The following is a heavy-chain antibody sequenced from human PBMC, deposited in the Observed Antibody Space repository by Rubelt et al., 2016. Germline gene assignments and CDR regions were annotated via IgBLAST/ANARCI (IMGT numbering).Heavy chain of an antibody. V-gene: IGHV4-34*01. CDR3: PGGHGAVAGTRYNWCDP. CDR2: INHSGST. CDR1: GGSFSGYY. D-gene: IGHD6-19*01. Sequence: QVQLQQWGAGLLKPSETLSLTCAVYGGSFSGYYWSWIRQPPGKGLEWIGEINHSGSTNYNPSLKGRVRIPVDKPNKPVPRMLSAVHAADTAGYYWPGGHGAVAGTRYNWCDPWGQGTLVTVSS. J-gene: IGHJ5*02.